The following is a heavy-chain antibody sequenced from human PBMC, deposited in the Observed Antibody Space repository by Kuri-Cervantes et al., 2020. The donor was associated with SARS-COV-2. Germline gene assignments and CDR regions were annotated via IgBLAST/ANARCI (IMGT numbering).Heavy chain of an antibody. CDR3: ALLRGNWNYLH. D-gene: IGHD1-7*01. Sequence: SGPTLVKPTETLTLTCTVSGFSLSNARMGVSWIRQPPGKALEWLAHIFSNDEKSYSTSLKSRLTISKDTSKSQVVLTMTSMDPVDTATYYCALLRGNWNYLHWGQGTLVTVSS. CDR1: GFSLSNARMG. V-gene: IGHV2-26*01. CDR2: IFSNDEK. J-gene: IGHJ4*02.